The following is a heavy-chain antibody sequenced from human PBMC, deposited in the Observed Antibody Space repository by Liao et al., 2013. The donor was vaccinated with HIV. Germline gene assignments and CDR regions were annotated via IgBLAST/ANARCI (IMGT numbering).Heavy chain of an antibody. CDR2: ISHSGLT. D-gene: IGHD7-27*01. J-gene: IGHJ4*02. CDR3: AGNWGGRDY. CDR1: GSSISSDY. V-gene: IGHV4-59*01. Sequence: QVQLQESGPGLVKPSETLSLTCSVSGSSISSDYWGWIRQPPGKGLEWIGHISHSGLTNSNPSLKSRVTIWIDQSRNQFSLDLSSVTAADTAVYYCAGNWGGRDYWGQGTLVTVSS.